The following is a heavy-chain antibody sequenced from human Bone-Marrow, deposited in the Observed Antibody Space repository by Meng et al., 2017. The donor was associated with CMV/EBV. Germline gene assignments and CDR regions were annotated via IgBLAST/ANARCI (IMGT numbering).Heavy chain of an antibody. Sequence: ASVKVSCKVSGYTLTELSMHWVRQAPGKGLEWMGGFDPEDGETIYAQKFQGRVTMTEDTSTDTAYMELSSLRSEDTAVYYCATEKGGPGSSSSYYYYGMDVWGQGTTVTVSS. J-gene: IGHJ6*02. CDR1: GYTLTELS. CDR2: FDPEDGET. V-gene: IGHV1-24*01. CDR3: ATEKGGPGSSSSYYYYGMDV. D-gene: IGHD6-6*01.